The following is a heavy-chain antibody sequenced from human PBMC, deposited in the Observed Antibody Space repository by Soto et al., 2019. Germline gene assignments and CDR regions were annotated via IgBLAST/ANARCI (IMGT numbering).Heavy chain of an antibody. CDR2: IIPIFGTA. CDR1: GGTFSSYA. CDR3: ARDRNDYVWGSYRYPYDY. Sequence: ASVKVSCKASGGTFSSYAISWVRQAPGQGLEWMGGIIPIFGTANYAQKFQGRVTITADESTSTAYMELSSLRSEDTAVYYCARDRNDYVWGSYRYPYDYWGQGTLVTVSS. J-gene: IGHJ4*02. V-gene: IGHV1-69*13. D-gene: IGHD3-16*02.